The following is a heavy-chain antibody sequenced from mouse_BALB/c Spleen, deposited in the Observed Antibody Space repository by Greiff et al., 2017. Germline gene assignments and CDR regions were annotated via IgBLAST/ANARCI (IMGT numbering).Heavy chain of an antibody. V-gene: IGHV1-54*01. CDR1: GYAFTNYL. J-gene: IGHJ1*01. D-gene: IGHD1-1*01. Sequence: QVQLKESGAELVRPGTSVKVSCKASGYAFTNYLIEWVKQRPGQGLEWIGVINPGSGGTNYNEKFKGKATLTADKSSSTAYMQLSSLTSDDSAVYFCAREENYGRAQGRYFDVWGAGTTVTVSS. CDR2: INPGSGGT. CDR3: AREENYGRAQGRYFDV.